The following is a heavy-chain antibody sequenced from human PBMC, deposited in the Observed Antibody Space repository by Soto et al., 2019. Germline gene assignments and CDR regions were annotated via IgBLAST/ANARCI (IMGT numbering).Heavy chain of an antibody. CDR2: ISSSSSTI. D-gene: IGHD6-13*01. Sequence: SLRLSCAASGFTFSSYSMNWVRQAPGKGLEWVSYISSSSSTIYYADSVKGRFTISRDNAKNSLYLQMNSLRAEDTAVYYCARDVAAAAHLDVLGKGTTVTVSS. V-gene: IGHV3-48*04. CDR3: ARDVAAAAHLDV. CDR1: GFTFSSYS. J-gene: IGHJ6*04.